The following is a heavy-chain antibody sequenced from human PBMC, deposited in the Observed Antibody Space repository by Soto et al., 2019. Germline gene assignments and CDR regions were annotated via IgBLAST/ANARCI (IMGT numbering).Heavy chain of an antibody. CDR1: CGSFSGYY. D-gene: IGHD2-2*02. CDR2: INHSGST. CDR3: ASLFASTYTPRPFDH. J-gene: IGHJ4*02. Sequence: SETLSLTCAVYCGSFSGYYWSWIRQPPGKGLEWIGEINHSGSTNYNPSLKSRVTISVDTSKNQFSLKLSSVTAADTAVYYCASLFASTYTPRPFDHWGQGTQVTVSS. V-gene: IGHV4-34*01.